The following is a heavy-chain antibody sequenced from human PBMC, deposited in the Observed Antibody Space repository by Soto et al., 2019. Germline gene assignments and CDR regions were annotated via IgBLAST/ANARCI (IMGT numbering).Heavy chain of an antibody. J-gene: IGHJ6*02. V-gene: IGHV4-4*02. CDR1: GGSISSSNW. CDR2: IYHSGST. D-gene: IGHD2-2*01. CDR3: ARIVVPAARSYYYYYGMDV. Sequence: QVQLQESGPGLVKPSGTLSLTCAVSGGSISSSNWWSWVRQPPGKGLEWIGEIYHSGSTNYNPSLKSRVTISVDKSKNQFSLKLSSVTAADTAVYYCARIVVPAARSYYYYYGMDVWGQGTTFTVSS.